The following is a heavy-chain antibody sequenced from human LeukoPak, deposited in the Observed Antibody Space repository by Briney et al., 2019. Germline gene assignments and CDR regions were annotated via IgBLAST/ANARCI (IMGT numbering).Heavy chain of an antibody. CDR3: ARGSAMVVTRYDY. CDR1: GGSFSGYY. CDR2: INHSGST. J-gene: IGHJ4*02. D-gene: IGHD4-23*01. Sequence: LVKPSETLSLTCAVYGGSFSGYYWSWIRQPPGKGLEWIGEINHSGSTNYNPSLKSRVTISVDTSKNQFSLKLSSVTAADTAVYYCARGSAMVVTRYDYWGQGTLVTVSS. V-gene: IGHV4-34*01.